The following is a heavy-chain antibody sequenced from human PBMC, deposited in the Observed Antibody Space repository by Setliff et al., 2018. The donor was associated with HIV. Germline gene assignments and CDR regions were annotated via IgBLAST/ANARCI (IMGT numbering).Heavy chain of an antibody. CDR1: GYTFTGHY. Sequence: ASVKVSCKASGYTFTGHYIHWVRQAPGQGLEWMGWISCYNGGTDHAQNFQGRVTMERDTSFTTVYMELNSLRSDDTAVYFCARGSSWYAPFDYWGQGTLVTVSS. J-gene: IGHJ4*02. CDR2: ISCYNGGT. CDR3: ARGSSWYAPFDY. D-gene: IGHD6-13*01. V-gene: IGHV1-2*02.